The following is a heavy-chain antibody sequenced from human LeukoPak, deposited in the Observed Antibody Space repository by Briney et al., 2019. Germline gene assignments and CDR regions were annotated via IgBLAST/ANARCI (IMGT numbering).Heavy chain of an antibody. Sequence: GGSLRLSCAPSGFIFINSWMTWIRQAPGKGPEWAANINLDGSEKYYVGSLKGRFSISRDNAKNLLYLQMNSLRAEDTAIYYCVKDEPDASYRYWGQGTLVTVSS. CDR2: INLDGSEK. CDR1: GFIFINSW. J-gene: IGHJ4*02. V-gene: IGHV3-7*03. CDR3: VKDEPDASYRY.